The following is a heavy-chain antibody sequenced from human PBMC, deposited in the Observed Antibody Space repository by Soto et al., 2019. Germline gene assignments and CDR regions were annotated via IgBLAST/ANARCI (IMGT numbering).Heavy chain of an antibody. D-gene: IGHD3-3*01. J-gene: IGHJ3*02. V-gene: IGHV4-59*01. CDR2: IYYSGST. CDR3: ARGSITIFGVVIHDAFDI. Sequence: SETLSLTFTVSGGSLSSYYWSWIRQPPGKGLEWIGYIYYSGSTNYNPSLKSRVTISVDTAKNHFSLKLSSVTAADTAVYYCARGSITIFGVVIHDAFDIWGQGTMVTVSS. CDR1: GGSLSSYY.